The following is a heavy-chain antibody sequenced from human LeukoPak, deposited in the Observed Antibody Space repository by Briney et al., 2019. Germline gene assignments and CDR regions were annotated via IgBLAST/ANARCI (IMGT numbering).Heavy chain of an antibody. V-gene: IGHV3-21*04. CDR3: TTRRPDAFDI. J-gene: IGHJ3*02. CDR1: GFTFSSYS. Sequence: GGSLRLSCAASGFTFSSYSMNWVRQAPGKGLEWVSCISSSSSYIYYANSVKGRFTISRDNAKNSLYLQMNSLKTEDTAVYYCTTRRPDAFDIWGQGTMVTVSS. CDR2: ISSSSSYI.